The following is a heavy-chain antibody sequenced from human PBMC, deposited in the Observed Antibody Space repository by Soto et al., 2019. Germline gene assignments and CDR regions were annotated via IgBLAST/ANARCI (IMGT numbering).Heavy chain of an antibody. J-gene: IGHJ3*02. V-gene: IGHV1-69*13. Sequence: SVKVSCKASGGTFSSYAISWVRQAPGQGLEWMGGIIPIFGTANYAQKFQGRVTITADESTSTAYMELGSLRSEDTAVYYCARAGAYYYDSSGFAAFDIWGQGTMVTVSS. CDR1: GGTFSSYA. CDR2: IIPIFGTA. D-gene: IGHD3-22*01. CDR3: ARAGAYYYDSSGFAAFDI.